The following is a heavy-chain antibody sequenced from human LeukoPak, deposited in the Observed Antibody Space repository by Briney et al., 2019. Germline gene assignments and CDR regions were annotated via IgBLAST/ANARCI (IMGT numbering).Heavy chain of an antibody. CDR3: ARALSMAGAGTYYFDY. D-gene: IGHD6-19*01. CDR1: GGTFSSYA. J-gene: IGHJ4*02. CDR2: INPNSGGT. Sequence: GASVKVSCKASGGTFSSYAISWVRQAPGQGLEWMGWINPNSGGTNYAQKFQGRVTMTRDTSISPAYMELSRLRSDDTAVYYCARALSMAGAGTYYFDYWGQGTLVTVSS. V-gene: IGHV1-2*02.